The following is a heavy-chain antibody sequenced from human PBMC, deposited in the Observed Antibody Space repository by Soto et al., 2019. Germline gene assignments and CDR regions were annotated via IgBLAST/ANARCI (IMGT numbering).Heavy chain of an antibody. CDR2: INHSGST. CDR1: GGSSSGYY. Sequence: PSETLSLTCAVYGGSSSGYYWSWIRQPPGKGLEWIGEINHSGSTNYNPSLKSRVTISVDTSKNQFSLKLSSVTAADTAVYYCARGHKEGYSSSWYGSLTAGCSSTYYYSYCMDVWGQGTTVTVSS. J-gene: IGHJ6*02. CDR3: ARGHKEGYSSSWYGSLTAGCSSTYYYSYCMDV. V-gene: IGHV4-34*01. D-gene: IGHD6-13*01.